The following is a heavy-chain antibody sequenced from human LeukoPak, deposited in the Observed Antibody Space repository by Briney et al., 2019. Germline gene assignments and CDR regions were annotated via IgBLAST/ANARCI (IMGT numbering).Heavy chain of an antibody. CDR3: ARGSDGFPVDY. CDR1: GGSISSYY. D-gene: IGHD2-21*01. V-gene: IGHV4-59*01. CDR2: IYYSGTT. J-gene: IGHJ4*02. Sequence: SETLSLTCTVSGGSISSYYWNWIRQPPGRGLELIGYIYYSGTTNYNPSLKSRVTISVDTSKNQFSLKLSSVTAADTAVYYCARGSDGFPVDYWGQGTLVTVSS.